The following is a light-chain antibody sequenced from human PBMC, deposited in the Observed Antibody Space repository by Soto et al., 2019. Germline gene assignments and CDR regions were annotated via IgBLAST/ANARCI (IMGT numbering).Light chain of an antibody. CDR2: DVS. V-gene: IGLV2-11*01. Sequence: QSALTQPRSVSGSPGQSVTISCTGTSSDVGGYNYVSWYQQHPGKAPKLMIYDVSKRPSGVPDRFSGSKSGNTASLTISGLQAEDEADYYCCSYAGSYTFDRVFRTGTKVTVL. CDR3: CSYAGSYTFDRV. J-gene: IGLJ1*01. CDR1: SSDVGGYNY.